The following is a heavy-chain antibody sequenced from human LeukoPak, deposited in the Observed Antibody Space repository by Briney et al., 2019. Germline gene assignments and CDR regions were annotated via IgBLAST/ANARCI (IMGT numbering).Heavy chain of an antibody. Sequence: SETLSLTCTVSGGSITSGDYFWGWIRQPPGKGMEWIGTGYYIGNTFYIPSLRGRATISVDTSNHQFSLKLSSVTAADTAVYYCARGRTSVGGFDIWGQGTLVIVS. CDR2: GYYIGNT. CDR1: GGSITSGDYF. CDR3: ARGRTSVGGFDI. V-gene: IGHV4-39*01. J-gene: IGHJ3*02. D-gene: IGHD5/OR15-5a*01.